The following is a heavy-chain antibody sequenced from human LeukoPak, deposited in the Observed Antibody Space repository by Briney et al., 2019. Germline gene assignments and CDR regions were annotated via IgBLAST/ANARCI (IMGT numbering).Heavy chain of an antibody. D-gene: IGHD6-13*01. V-gene: IGHV3-21*01. J-gene: IGHJ4*02. Sequence: PGGSLRLSCAASGFTFSSYSMHWVRQAPGKGLEWVSSISSSGSYISYAGPVKGRFTSSRDNAKNSLYLQMNNLRAEDTAVYYCARDPPISAAGTYWGQGTLVTVSS. CDR1: GFTFSSYS. CDR2: ISSSGSYI. CDR3: ARDPPISAAGTY.